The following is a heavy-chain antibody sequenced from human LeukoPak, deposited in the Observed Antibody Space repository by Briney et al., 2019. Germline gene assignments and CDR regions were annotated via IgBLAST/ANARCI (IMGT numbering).Heavy chain of an antibody. CDR3: ASIAAAGNEYYFEY. J-gene: IGHJ4*02. CDR2: IIPFFGTA. V-gene: IGHV1-69*05. Sequence: ASVKVSCKASGGTFSSYAISWVRQAPGQGLEWMGGIIPFFGTANYAQKFQGRVTITTDESTSTAYMELSSLRSEDTAVYYCASIAAAGNEYYFEYWGQGTLVTVSS. D-gene: IGHD6-13*01. CDR1: GGTFSSYA.